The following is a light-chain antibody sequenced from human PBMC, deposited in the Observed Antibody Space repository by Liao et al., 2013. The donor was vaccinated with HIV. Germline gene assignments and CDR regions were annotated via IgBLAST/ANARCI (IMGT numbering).Light chain of an antibody. Sequence: SYVLTQPPSVSVAPGKTARITCGGNNIGSKSVHWYQQKPGQAPVLVIYQDTKRPSGIPERFSGSNSGNTATLTISRVEAGDEADYYCQVWDSPSDHRVFGGGTKLTVV. J-gene: IGLJ3*02. CDR2: QDT. V-gene: IGLV3-21*04. CDR1: NIGSKS. CDR3: QVWDSPSDHRV.